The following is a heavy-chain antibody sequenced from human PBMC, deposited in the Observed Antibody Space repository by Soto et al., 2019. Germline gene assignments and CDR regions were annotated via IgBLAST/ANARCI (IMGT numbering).Heavy chain of an antibody. CDR3: AKVLQDIVVEDHYFDY. Sequence: GGSLRLSCAASGFTFSSYAMSWVRQAPGKGLEWVSAISGSGGSTYYADSVKGRFTISRDNSKNTLYLQMNSLRAEDTAVYYCAKVLQDIVVEDHYFDYWGQGTLVTVSS. CDR2: ISGSGGST. D-gene: IGHD2-15*01. V-gene: IGHV3-23*01. J-gene: IGHJ4*02. CDR1: GFTFSSYA.